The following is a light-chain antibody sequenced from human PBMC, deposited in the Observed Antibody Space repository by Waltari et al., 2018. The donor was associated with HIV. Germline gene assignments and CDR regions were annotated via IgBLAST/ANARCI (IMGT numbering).Light chain of an antibody. CDR1: SSAIGVYDF. Sequence: QSALTQPASVSGSPGQSITLSCTGSSSAIGVYDFVSWYQQHPDKAPELILFDVIERPSGVSNRFSDSKSGNTASLTISGLQPEDEADYYCCSFIGRSTLIFGGGTKVTVV. J-gene: IGLJ2*01. V-gene: IGLV2-23*02. CDR3: CSFIGRSTLI. CDR2: DVI.